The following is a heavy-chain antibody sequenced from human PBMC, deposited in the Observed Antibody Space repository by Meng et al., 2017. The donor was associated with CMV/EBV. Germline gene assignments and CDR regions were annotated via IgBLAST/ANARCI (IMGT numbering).Heavy chain of an antibody. V-gene: IGHV4-39*07. CDR3: ARGHGGIFGVVIGGDWFDP. D-gene: IGHD3-3*01. CDR1: GGSISSSSYN. J-gene: IGHJ5*02. Sequence: SDTLSLTCTVSGGSISSSSYNWGWIRQPPGKGLEWIGSIYYSGSTYYNPSRKSRVTISVDTSKNQFSLKLSSVTAADTAVYYCARGHGGIFGVVIGGDWFDPWGQGTLVTVSS. CDR2: IYYSGST.